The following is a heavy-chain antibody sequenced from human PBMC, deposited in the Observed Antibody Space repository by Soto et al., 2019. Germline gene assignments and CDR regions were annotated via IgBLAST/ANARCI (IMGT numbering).Heavy chain of an antibody. CDR3: ARGITGISHPYHFDY. J-gene: IGHJ4*02. D-gene: IGHD1-20*01. CDR1: GYSFSGFW. Sequence: GESLKISCKGSGYSFSGFWIGWVRQMSGKDVEWMGIIYPGDSDTRYSPSFRGQITISADTSISTAYLQWNSLKASDTAIYYCARGITGISHPYHFDYWGQGTRGTVS. CDR2: IYPGDSDT. V-gene: IGHV5-51*01.